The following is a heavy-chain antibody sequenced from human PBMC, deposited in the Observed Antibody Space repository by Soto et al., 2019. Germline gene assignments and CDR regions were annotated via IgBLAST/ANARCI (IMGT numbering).Heavy chain of an antibody. J-gene: IGHJ6*02. CDR1: GYTFTNSG. CDR2: ISTDNGNT. D-gene: IGHD3-3*01. Sequence: ASVKVSCKASGYTFTNSGISWVRQAPGQGLEWMGWISTDNGNTNYAQHLQGRVSMTTDTSTSTAYMDLRSLRSDDTAVYYCARDQGITTFGLYSMYYYGMDVWGQ. CDR3: ARDQGITTFGLYSMYYYGMDV. V-gene: IGHV1-18*01.